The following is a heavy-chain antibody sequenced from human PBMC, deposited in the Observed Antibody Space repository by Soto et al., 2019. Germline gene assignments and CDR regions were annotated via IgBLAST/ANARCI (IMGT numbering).Heavy chain of an antibody. J-gene: IGHJ4*02. CDR2: ISGSGGST. V-gene: IGHV3-23*01. Sequence: PGESLKISCAASGFTFSSYAMSWVRQAPGKGLEWVSAISGSGGSTYYADSVKGRFTISRDNTRNTVYLQMNGLRVEDTGVYYCATPGRRDRYDFDSWGQGTLVNVSS. CDR3: ATPGRRDRYDFDS. CDR1: GFTFSSYA. D-gene: IGHD3-3*01.